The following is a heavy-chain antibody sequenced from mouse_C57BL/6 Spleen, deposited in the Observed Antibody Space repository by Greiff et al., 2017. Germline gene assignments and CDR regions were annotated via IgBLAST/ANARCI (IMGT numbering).Heavy chain of an antibody. CDR1: GYTFTSYW. Sequence: VQLQQPGAELVMPGASVKLSCKASGYTFTSYWMHWVKQRPGQGLEWIGEIDPSDSYTNYNQKFKGKSTLTVDKSSSTAYMQLSSLTSEDSAVYYCARYDYGRDYYAMDYWGQGTSVTVSS. J-gene: IGHJ4*01. V-gene: IGHV1-69*01. CDR2: IDPSDSYT. CDR3: ARYDYGRDYYAMDY. D-gene: IGHD2-4*01.